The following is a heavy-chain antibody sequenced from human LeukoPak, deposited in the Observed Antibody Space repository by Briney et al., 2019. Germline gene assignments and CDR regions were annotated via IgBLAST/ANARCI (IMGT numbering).Heavy chain of an antibody. J-gene: IGHJ4*02. CDR3: ARGGDYGDLRYFDY. V-gene: IGHV4-59*01. CDR2: IYYRGST. CDR1: GGPISSYY. Sequence: SETLSLTCTVSGGPISSYYWSWIRQPPGKALEWIGYIYYRGSTNYNPSLKSRVTFSVDTSKNQFSLKLNSVTAADTAVYYCARGGDYGDLRYFDYWGQGTLVTVSS. D-gene: IGHD4-17*01.